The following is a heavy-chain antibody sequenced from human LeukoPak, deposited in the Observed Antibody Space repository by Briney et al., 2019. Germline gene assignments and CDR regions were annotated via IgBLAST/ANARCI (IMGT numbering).Heavy chain of an antibody. J-gene: IGHJ4*02. CDR1: GYTFTSYA. Sequence: ASVTVSCTASGYTFTSYAMHWVRQAPGQRLEWMGWINAGNGNTKYSQKFQGRVTITRDTSASTAYMELSSLRSEDTAVYYCARDLDDILTGYSPSFDYWGQGTLVTVSS. CDR3: ARDLDDILTGYSPSFDY. D-gene: IGHD3-9*01. V-gene: IGHV1-3*01. CDR2: INAGNGNT.